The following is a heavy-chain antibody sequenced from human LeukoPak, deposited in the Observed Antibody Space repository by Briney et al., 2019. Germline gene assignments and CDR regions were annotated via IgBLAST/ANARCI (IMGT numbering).Heavy chain of an antibody. CDR3: ARDMALDY. CDR1: GFTVSSNY. J-gene: IGHJ4*02. CDR2: IYSGGST. Sequence: SGGSLRLSCAASGFTVSSNYMSWVRQAPGKGLEWVSVIYSGGSTYYADSVKGRFTISRDNSKNTLYLQMNSLRAEDTAVFYCARDMALDYWGQGTLVTVSS. V-gene: IGHV3-53*01. D-gene: IGHD5-24*01.